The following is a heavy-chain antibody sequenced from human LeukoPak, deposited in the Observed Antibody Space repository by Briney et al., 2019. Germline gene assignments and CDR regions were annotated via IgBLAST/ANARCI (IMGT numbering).Heavy chain of an antibody. CDR1: GFTFNSYG. CDR2: LSGSDGST. Sequence: GGSLRLSCAASGFTFNSYGMTWVRQAPGKGLEWVSGLSGSDGSTYYADSVKGRFTISRDNSKNTLYLQMNSLRAEDTAVYYCVKDYSNSWQDYLDYWGQGTLVTVSS. V-gene: IGHV3-23*01. CDR3: VKDYSNSWQDYLDY. D-gene: IGHD6-13*01. J-gene: IGHJ4*02.